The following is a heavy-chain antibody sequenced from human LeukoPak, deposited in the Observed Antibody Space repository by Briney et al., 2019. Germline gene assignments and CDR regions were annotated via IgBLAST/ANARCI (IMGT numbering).Heavy chain of an antibody. CDR3: ARSPGSMVRGSLNWFDP. J-gene: IGHJ5*02. CDR2: ISAYNGNT. D-gene: IGHD3-10*01. V-gene: IGHV1-18*01. CDR1: GYTFTSYG. Sequence: GASVKVSCKASGYTFTSYGISWVRQAPGQGLEWMGWISAYNGNTNYAQKLQGRVTMPTDTSTSTAYMELRSLRSDDAAVYYCARSPGSMVRGSLNWFDPWGQGTLVTVSS.